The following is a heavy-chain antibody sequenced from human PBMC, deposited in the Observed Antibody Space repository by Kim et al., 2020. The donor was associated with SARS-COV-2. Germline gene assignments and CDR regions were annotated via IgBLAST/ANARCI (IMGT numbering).Heavy chain of an antibody. Sequence: ASVKVSCKASGYTFTSYYMHWVRQAPGQGLEWMGIINPSGGSTSYAQKFQGRVTMTRDTSTSTVYMELSSLRSEDTAVYYCARDRHGYYDSSGNPLDYWGQGTLVTVSS. CDR3: ARDRHGYYDSSGNPLDY. D-gene: IGHD3-22*01. CDR1: GYTFTSYY. V-gene: IGHV1-46*01. J-gene: IGHJ4*02. CDR2: INPSGGST.